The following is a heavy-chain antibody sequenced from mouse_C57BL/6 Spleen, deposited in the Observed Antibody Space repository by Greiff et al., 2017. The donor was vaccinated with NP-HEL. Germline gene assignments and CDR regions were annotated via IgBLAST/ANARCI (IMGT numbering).Heavy chain of an antibody. Sequence: QVQLQQPGAELVKPGASVKLSCKASGYTFTSYWMHWVKQRPGQGLEWIGMIHPNSGSTNYNEKFKSKATLTVDKSSSTAYMQLSSLTSEDSAVYYCAREDYGIWFAYWGQGTLVTVSA. CDR2: IHPNSGST. CDR1: GYTFTSYW. D-gene: IGHD1-1*01. CDR3: AREDYGIWFAY. V-gene: IGHV1-64*01. J-gene: IGHJ3*01.